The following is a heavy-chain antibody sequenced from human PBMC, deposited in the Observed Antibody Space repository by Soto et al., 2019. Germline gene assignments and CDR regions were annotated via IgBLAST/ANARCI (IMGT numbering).Heavy chain of an antibody. V-gene: IGHV3-23*01. Sequence: PGGSLRLSCAASGFTFSSYAMSWVRQAPGKGLEWVSAISGSGGSTYYADSVKGRFTISRDNSKNTLYLQMNSLRAEDTAVYYCATTNYCTNGVCGNFDYWGQGTLVTVSS. D-gene: IGHD2-8*01. CDR1: GFTFSSYA. CDR2: ISGSGGST. J-gene: IGHJ4*02. CDR3: ATTNYCTNGVCGNFDY.